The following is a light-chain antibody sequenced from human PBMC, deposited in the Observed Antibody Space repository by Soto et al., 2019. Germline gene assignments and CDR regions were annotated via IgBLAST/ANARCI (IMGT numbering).Light chain of an antibody. V-gene: IGLV2-23*02. Sequence: QSALTQPASVSGSPGQSITISCTGTSNDVGGYNLVSWFQHHPGKAPKLMISEVNKRPSGVSNRFSGSKSANTASLTISGLQAEDEADYYCCSHVGGSSPQWVFGGGTKLTV. CDR1: SNDVGGYNL. J-gene: IGLJ3*02. CDR3: CSHVGGSSPQWV. CDR2: EVN.